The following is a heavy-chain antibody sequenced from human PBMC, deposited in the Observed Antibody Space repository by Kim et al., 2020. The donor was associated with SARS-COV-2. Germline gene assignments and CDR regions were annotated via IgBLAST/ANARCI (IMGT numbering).Heavy chain of an antibody. CDR3: ARDRLSVSDY. Sequence: STSYAQKFQGRVTMTRDTSTSTVYMELSSLRSEDTAVYYCARDRLSVSDYWGQGTLVTVSS. D-gene: IGHD2-8*01. J-gene: IGHJ4*02. CDR2: ST. V-gene: IGHV1-46*01.